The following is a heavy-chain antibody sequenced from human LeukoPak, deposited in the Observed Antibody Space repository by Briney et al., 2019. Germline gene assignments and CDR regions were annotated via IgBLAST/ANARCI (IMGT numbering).Heavy chain of an antibody. Sequence: SSETLSLTCAVYGGSFSGYSWSWIRQPPGKGLEWIGEINYSVSTNYNPSLKSRVTISVDTSKNQFSLKLTSVTAADTAVYYCARVARWIYSNYGVWFDPWGQGTPVPVSS. V-gene: IGHV4-34*01. J-gene: IGHJ5*02. CDR1: GGSFSGYS. D-gene: IGHD4-11*01. CDR3: ARVARWIYSNYGVWFDP. CDR2: INYSVST.